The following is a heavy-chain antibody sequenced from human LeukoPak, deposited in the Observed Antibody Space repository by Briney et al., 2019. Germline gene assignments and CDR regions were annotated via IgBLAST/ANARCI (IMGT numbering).Heavy chain of an antibody. CDR2: IYTSGST. J-gene: IGHJ4*02. Sequence: SETLSLTCTVSGGSISSYYWSWIRQPAGKGLEWIGRIYTSGSTNYNPSLKSRVTMSVDTSKNQFSLKLSSATAADTAVYYCARVGSSSWYFDYWGQGTLVTVSS. V-gene: IGHV4-4*07. D-gene: IGHD6-13*01. CDR1: GGSISSYY. CDR3: ARVGSSSWYFDY.